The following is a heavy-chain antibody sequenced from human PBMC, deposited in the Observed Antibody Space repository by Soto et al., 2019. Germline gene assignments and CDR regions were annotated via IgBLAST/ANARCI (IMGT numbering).Heavy chain of an antibody. CDR2: ISDSGIT. J-gene: IGHJ3*01. Sequence: QVQLQESGPGMVKPSETLSLTCVVSADSIIRSFWGWIRQPPGRGLEWIAYISDSGITFSNPSLKSRLSMSVDTSKNEFSLTLTAMTAADTAMYYCARGAGASSGPDPFDFWGQGTLVTVSS. V-gene: IGHV4-59*01. D-gene: IGHD3-10*01. CDR1: ADSIIRSF. CDR3: ARGAGASSGPDPFDF.